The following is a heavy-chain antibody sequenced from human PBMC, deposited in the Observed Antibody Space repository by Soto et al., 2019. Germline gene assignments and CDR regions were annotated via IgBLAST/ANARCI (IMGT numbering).Heavy chain of an antibody. D-gene: IGHD3-16*01. V-gene: IGHV4-39*01. Sequence: QLQLQESGPGLVKPSETLSLTCTVSGGSISSSSYYWGWIRQPPGKGLEWIGSIYYSGSTYYNPSLKSRVTISVDTSKNQFSLKLSSVTAADTAVYYCARRVSFGWFDPWDQGTLVTVSS. CDR3: ARRVSFGWFDP. CDR1: GGSISSSSYY. CDR2: IYYSGST. J-gene: IGHJ5*02.